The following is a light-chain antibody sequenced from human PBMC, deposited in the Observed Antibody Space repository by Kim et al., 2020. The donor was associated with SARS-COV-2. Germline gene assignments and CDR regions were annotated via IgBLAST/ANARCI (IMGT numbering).Light chain of an antibody. CDR3: QQYSASPPAYT. CDR2: VAS. V-gene: IGKV3-20*01. CDR1: QSISSEF. J-gene: IGKJ2*01. Sequence: PAKSATLTCRASQSISSEFLAWYQQISGQSPRLLIFVASNRAAGIPDRFSGGGSGTDFTLTITRLEPADSAIYYCQQYSASPPAYTFGQGTKLEI.